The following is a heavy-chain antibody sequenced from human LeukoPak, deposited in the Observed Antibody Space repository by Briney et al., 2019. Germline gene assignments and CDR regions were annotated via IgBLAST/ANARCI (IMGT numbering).Heavy chain of an antibody. CDR2: IYSSGNT. Sequence: SETLSLTCTVSGGSISNYHWSWIRQPAGKGLEWIGRIYSSGNTDYYPSLESRATMSVDTSKNQFSLRLTSVTAADTAVYYCARDYLDSSGYHWYYYDYWGQGTLVTVSS. D-gene: IGHD3-22*01. CDR1: GGSISNYH. CDR3: ARDYLDSSGYHWYYYDY. V-gene: IGHV4-4*07. J-gene: IGHJ4*02.